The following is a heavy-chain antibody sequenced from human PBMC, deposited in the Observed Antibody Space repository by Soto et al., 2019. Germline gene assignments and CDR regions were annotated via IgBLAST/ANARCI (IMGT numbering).Heavy chain of an antibody. CDR1: GGSISSSSYY. CDR2: IYYSGST. J-gene: IGHJ6*02. Sequence: KLSETLSLTCTVSGGSISSSSYYWGWTRQPPAKGLEWIGSIYYSGSTYYNPSLKRRVTISADTSKNQFSLKLSSVTAADTAVYYFATPRIAAAGGYYYYGMDVWGQGTTVTVSS. D-gene: IGHD6-13*01. V-gene: IGHV4-39*01. CDR3: ATPRIAAAGGYYYYGMDV.